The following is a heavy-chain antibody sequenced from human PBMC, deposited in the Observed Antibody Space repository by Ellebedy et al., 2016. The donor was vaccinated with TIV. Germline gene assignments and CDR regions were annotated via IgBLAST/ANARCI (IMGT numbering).Heavy chain of an antibody. J-gene: IGHJ3*02. CDR3: AREKPELFTIFGVVLDGDAFDI. CDR1: GFTFSSYW. Sequence: PGGSLRLSCAASGFTFSSYWRHWVRQAPGKGLVWVSRVNSDGSSKNYADSVKGRFTISSDNAKNTLYLQMNSLRAEDTAVYYCAREKPELFTIFGVVLDGDAFDIWGQGTMVTVSS. D-gene: IGHD3-3*01. CDR2: VNSDGSSK. V-gene: IGHV3-74*01.